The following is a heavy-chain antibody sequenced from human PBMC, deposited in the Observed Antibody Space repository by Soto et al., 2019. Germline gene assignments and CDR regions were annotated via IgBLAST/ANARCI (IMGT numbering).Heavy chain of an antibody. V-gene: IGHV4-34*01. J-gene: IGHJ4*02. D-gene: IGHD5-12*01. CDR3: ARPINGWLRYFDY. CDR1: GGSFSGYY. CDR2: INHSGST. Sequence: PSETLSLTCAVYGGSFSGYYWSWIRQPPGKGLEWIGEINHSGSTNYNPSLKSRVTISVDTSKNQFSLKLSSVTAADTAVYYCARPINGWLRYFDYWGQGTLVTVSS.